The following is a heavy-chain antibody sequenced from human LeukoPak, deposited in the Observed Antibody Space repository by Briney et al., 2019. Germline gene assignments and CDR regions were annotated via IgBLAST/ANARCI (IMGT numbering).Heavy chain of an antibody. V-gene: IGHV3-21*01. Sequence: GGSLRLSCAASGFTFSSYSMNWVRQAQGQGLEWVSSISSSSSYIYYADSVKGRFTISRDNAKNSLYLQMNSLRAEDTAVYCCARDGSGFWSGYSRRDGMDVWGQGTTVTVS. J-gene: IGHJ6*02. CDR2: ISSSSSYI. CDR3: ARDGSGFWSGYSRRDGMDV. D-gene: IGHD3-3*01. CDR1: GFTFSSYS.